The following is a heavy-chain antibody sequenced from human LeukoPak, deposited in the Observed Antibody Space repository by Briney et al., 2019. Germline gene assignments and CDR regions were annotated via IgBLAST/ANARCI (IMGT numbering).Heavy chain of an antibody. CDR2: ISSSSSYI. CDR3: ARGERGPGFDY. D-gene: IGHD7-27*01. CDR1: GFTFSSYS. Sequence: GGSLRLSCAASGFTFSSYSMNWVRQAPGKGLEWVSFISSSSSYIYYADSVKGRFTISRDNAKNSLYLQMNSLRAEDTAVYYCARGERGPGFDYWGQGTLVTVSS. V-gene: IGHV3-21*01. J-gene: IGHJ4*02.